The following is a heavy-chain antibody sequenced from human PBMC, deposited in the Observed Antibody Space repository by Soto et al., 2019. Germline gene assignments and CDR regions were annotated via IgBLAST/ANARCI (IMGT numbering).Heavy chain of an antibody. D-gene: IGHD3-3*01. V-gene: IGHV5-10-1*01. J-gene: IGHJ4*02. CDR2: IDPSDSYT. CDR3: ARHPHYDFWSGPRVNYFDY. Sequence: SLKISCKGSVYSFTSYWISWVRQMPGKGLEWMGRIDPSDSYTNYSPSFQGHVTISADKSISTAYLQWSSLKASDTAMYYCARHPHYDFWSGPRVNYFDYWGQGTLVTVSS. CDR1: VYSFTSYW.